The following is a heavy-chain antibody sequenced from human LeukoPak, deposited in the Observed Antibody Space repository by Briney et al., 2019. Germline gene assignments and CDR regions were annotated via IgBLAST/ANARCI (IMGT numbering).Heavy chain of an antibody. Sequence: SETLSLTCTVSGVSVSSYYWSWIRQPPGKGLEWMGYTYYSGSTHYNPSLTSRVTISVDTSKNQFSLRLSSVTAADTAIYYCARGPFRGTGDGALDIWGQGTMVTVS. CDR1: GVSVSSYY. CDR2: TYYSGST. J-gene: IGHJ3*02. CDR3: ARGPFRGTGDGALDI. V-gene: IGHV4-59*02. D-gene: IGHD1-26*01.